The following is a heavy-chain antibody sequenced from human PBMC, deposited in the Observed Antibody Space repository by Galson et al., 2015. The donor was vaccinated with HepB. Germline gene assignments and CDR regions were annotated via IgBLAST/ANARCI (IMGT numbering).Heavy chain of an antibody. CDR3: ARDPRLWFGERPPYYFDY. CDR1: GFTFSSYS. V-gene: IGHV3-48*02. J-gene: IGHJ4*02. CDR2: ISSSSSTI. Sequence: SLRLSCAASGFTFSSYSMNWVRQAPGKGLEWVSYISSSSSTIYYADSVKGRFTTSRDNAKNSLYLQMNSLRDEDTAVYYCARDPRLWFGERPPYYFDYWGQGTLVTVSS. D-gene: IGHD3-10*01.